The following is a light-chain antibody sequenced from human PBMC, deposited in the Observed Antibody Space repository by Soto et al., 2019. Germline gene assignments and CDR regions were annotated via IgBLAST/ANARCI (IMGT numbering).Light chain of an antibody. V-gene: IGKV1-39*01. Sequence: DIQMTQSPSSLSASIGDRVTITCRASQSIDSYLNWYQQKPGKAPKLLTYGASSLQSGVTSRFSGSGSGTDFTLTISSLQPEDFATYFCQQSYSTPCTFGQGTKLEIK. CDR3: QQSYSTPCT. CDR1: QSIDSY. J-gene: IGKJ2*02. CDR2: GAS.